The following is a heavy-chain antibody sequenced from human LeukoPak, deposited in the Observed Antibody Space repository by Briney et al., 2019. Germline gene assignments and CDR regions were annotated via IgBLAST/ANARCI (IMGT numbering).Heavy chain of an antibody. V-gene: IGHV3-21*01. D-gene: IGHD6-13*01. CDR3: ATEYGSSWGDY. J-gene: IGHJ4*02. Sequence: GGSLRLSCAASGFTFSSYAMNWVRQAPGKGLEWVSSITSSGTYRYYADSVKGRFTISKDNAKNSLYLQINSLRAEDTAVYYCATEYGSSWGDYWGEGALVTVSS. CDR1: GFTFSSYA. CDR2: ITSSGTYR.